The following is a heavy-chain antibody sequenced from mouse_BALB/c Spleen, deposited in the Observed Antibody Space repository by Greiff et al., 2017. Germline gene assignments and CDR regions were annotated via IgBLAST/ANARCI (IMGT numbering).Heavy chain of an antibody. CDR1: GFAFSSYD. CDR2: ISSGGGST. CDR3: ARGGYYDYFDY. J-gene: IGHJ2*01. V-gene: IGHV5-12-1*01. D-gene: IGHD2-3*01. Sequence: VQLKESGGGLVKPGGSLKLSCAASGFAFSSYDMSWVRQTPEKRLEWVAYISSGGGSTYYPDTVKGRFTISRDNAKNTLYLQMSSLKSEDTAMYYCARGGYYDYFDYWGQGTTLTVSS.